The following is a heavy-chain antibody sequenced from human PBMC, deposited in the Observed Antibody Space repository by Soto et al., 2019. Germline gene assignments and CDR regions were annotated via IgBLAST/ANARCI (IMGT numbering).Heavy chain of an antibody. CDR1: GYSFTSYW. CDR2: IYPGDSDT. J-gene: IGHJ6*02. CDR3: ARQGVGYSSSSPYYYYYYGMDV. Sequence: GESLKLSCKGSGYSFTSYWIGWVRQMPGKGLEWMGIIYPGDSDTRYSPSFQDQVTISADKSISTAYLQWSSLKASDTAMYYCARQGVGYSSSSPYYYYYYGMDVWGQGTTVTVSS. V-gene: IGHV5-51*01. D-gene: IGHD6-6*01.